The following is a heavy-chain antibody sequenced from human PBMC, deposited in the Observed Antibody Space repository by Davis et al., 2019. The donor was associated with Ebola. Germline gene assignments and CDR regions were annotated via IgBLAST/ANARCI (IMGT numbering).Heavy chain of an antibody. D-gene: IGHD3-10*01. CDR1: GFTFSSYA. Sequence: GESLKISCAASGFTFSSYAMHWVRQAPGKGLEWVAVISYDGSNKYYADSVKGRFTISRDNSKNTLYLQMNSLRAEDTAVYYCASMVRGVIIPSYYYYGMDVWGQGTTVTVSS. CDR3: ASMVRGVIIPSYYYYGMDV. V-gene: IGHV3-30-3*01. CDR2: ISYDGSNK. J-gene: IGHJ6*02.